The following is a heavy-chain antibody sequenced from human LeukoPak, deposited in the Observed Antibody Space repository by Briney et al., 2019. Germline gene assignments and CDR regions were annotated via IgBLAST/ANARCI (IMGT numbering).Heavy chain of an antibody. Sequence: SETLSLTCTVSGGSISSGSYYWSWIRQPAGKGLEWIGRIYTSGSTNYNPSLKSRVTMSIDTSKNQFSLKVSSVTAADTAVYYCARGQHDFDPWGQGTLVTVSS. CDR3: ARGQHDFDP. CDR1: GGSISSGSYY. CDR2: IYTSGST. D-gene: IGHD3-3*01. J-gene: IGHJ5*02. V-gene: IGHV4-61*02.